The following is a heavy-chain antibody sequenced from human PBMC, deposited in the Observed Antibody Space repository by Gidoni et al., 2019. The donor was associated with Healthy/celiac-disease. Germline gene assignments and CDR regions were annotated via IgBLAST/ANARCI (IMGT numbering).Heavy chain of an antibody. V-gene: IGHV3-7*01. CDR2: IKQDGREK. J-gene: IGHJ5*02. Sequence: EVQLVESGGGLVQPGGSLRPSCAAAGFTFSSYWMSWVRQAPGKGLEWVANIKQDGREKYYVDSVQGRFTISRDNAKNSLYLQMNSLRAEDTAVYYCARDPGTYSWGQGTLVTVSS. CDR1: GFTFSSYW. D-gene: IGHD3-10*01. CDR3: ARDPGTYS.